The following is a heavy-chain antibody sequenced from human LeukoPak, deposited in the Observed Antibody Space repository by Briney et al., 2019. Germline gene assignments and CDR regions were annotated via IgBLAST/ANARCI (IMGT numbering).Heavy chain of an antibody. CDR3: ARVEEGYGSGRRENYYYYYMDV. V-gene: IGHV4-4*02. CDR1: GGSISSSNW. J-gene: IGHJ6*03. D-gene: IGHD3-10*01. Sequence: SGTLSLTCAVSGGSISSSNWWSWVRQPPGKGLEWIGYIYYSGSTNYKPSLKSRATISVDTSKNQFSLKLSSVTAADTAVYYCARVEEGYGSGRRENYYYYYMDVWGKGTTVTISS. CDR2: IYYSGST.